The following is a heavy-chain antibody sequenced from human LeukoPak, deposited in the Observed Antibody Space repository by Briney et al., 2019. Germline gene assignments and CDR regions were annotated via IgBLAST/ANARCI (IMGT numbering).Heavy chain of an antibody. CDR1: GGSISSSSYY. CDR3: AREGGRGSSWYSGSEYFQH. Sequence: PSETLSLTCTVSGGSISSSSYYWSWIRQPPGKGLEWIGYIYYSGSTNYNPSLKSRVTISVDTSKNQFSLKLSSVTAADTAVYYCAREGGRGSSWYSGSEYFQHWGQGTLVTVSS. J-gene: IGHJ1*01. CDR2: IYYSGST. V-gene: IGHV4-61*01. D-gene: IGHD6-13*01.